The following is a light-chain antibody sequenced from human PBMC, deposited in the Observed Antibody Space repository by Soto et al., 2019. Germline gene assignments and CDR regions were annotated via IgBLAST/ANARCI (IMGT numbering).Light chain of an antibody. CDR3: QSYDSSLSGSYVV. Sequence: QLVLTQPPSVSGAPGQRVTISCTGSSSNIGAGYDVHWYPQLPGTAPKLLIYGNSNRPSGVPDRFSGSKSGTSASLAITGLQAEDEADYYCQSYDSSLSGSYVVFGGGTKLTVL. V-gene: IGLV1-40*01. CDR2: GNS. J-gene: IGLJ2*01. CDR1: SSNIGAGYD.